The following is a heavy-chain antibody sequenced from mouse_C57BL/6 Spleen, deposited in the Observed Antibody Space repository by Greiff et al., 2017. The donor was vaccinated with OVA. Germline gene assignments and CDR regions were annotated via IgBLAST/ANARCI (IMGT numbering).Heavy chain of an antibody. CDR3: ARITTVVAYYCDY. V-gene: IGHV1-7*01. CDR2: INPSSGYT. Sequence: VQLQQSGAELAKPGASVKLSCKASGYTFTSYWMHWVKQRPGQGLAWIGYINPSSGYTKYNQKFKDKATLTADKSSSTAYMQLSSLTYEDSAVYYCARITTVVAYYCDYWGQGTTLTVSS. J-gene: IGHJ2*01. CDR1: GYTFTSYW. D-gene: IGHD1-1*01.